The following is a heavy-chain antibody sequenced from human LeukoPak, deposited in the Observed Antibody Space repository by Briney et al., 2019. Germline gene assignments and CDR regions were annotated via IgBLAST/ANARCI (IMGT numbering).Heavy chain of an antibody. Sequence: PGGSLRLSCAASGSTFSNYWMSWVRQVPGKGLEWVANIKQDGSEKYYVDSVKGRFTISRDNAKNSLCLQMNSLRAEDTAVYFCARGYTSPNWFDPWGQGTLVTVSS. D-gene: IGHD6-13*01. CDR3: ARGYTSPNWFDP. V-gene: IGHV3-7*05. J-gene: IGHJ5*02. CDR2: IKQDGSEK. CDR1: GSTFSNYW.